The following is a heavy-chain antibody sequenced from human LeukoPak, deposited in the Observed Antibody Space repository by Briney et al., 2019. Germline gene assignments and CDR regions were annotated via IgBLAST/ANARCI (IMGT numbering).Heavy chain of an antibody. D-gene: IGHD7-27*01. Sequence: GGSLRLSCAASGFTFSSDAMSWVRQAPGKGLEWVSAISGSGGNTNYADSVKGRSTISRDNSKNTLYLQMNSLRAEDTAVYYCAKVGPSTGDYFDYWGQGTLVTVSS. CDR3: AKVGPSTGDYFDY. CDR2: ISGSGGNT. J-gene: IGHJ4*02. CDR1: GFTFSSDA. V-gene: IGHV3-23*01.